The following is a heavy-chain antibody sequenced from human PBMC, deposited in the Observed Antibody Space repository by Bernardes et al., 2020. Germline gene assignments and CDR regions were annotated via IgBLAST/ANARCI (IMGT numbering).Heavy chain of an antibody. CDR2: ISGSAGST. CDR1: GFTFSSYA. V-gene: IGHV3-23*01. CDR3: AKDRGVCSSSSCMYYFDH. Sequence: GGSLRLSCAASGFTFSSYAMSWVRQAPGKGQEWVSAISGSAGSTYYADSVKGRFTISRDNSKNTLYLQMNSLRAEDTAVYYCAKDRGVCSSSSCMYYFDHWGQGTLVTVSS. D-gene: IGHD2-2*01. J-gene: IGHJ4*02.